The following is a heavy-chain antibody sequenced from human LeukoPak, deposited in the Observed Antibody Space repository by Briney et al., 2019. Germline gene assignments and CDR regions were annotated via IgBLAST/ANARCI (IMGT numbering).Heavy chain of an antibody. CDR1: GFTFNTYW. V-gene: IGHV3-74*03. CDR2: INADGSYT. CDR3: AKGQRFYGEYYFDY. D-gene: IGHD4-17*01. Sequence: GGSLRLSCAASGFTFNTYWMHWVRQAPGRGLVWVALINADGSYTKYADSVKGRFSISRDNSKNTLYLQMNSLRAEDTAVYYCAKGQRFYGEYYFDYGGQGTLVTVSS. J-gene: IGHJ4*02.